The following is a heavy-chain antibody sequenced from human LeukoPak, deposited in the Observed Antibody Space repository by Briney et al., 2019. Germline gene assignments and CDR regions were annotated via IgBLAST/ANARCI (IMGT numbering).Heavy chain of an antibody. Sequence: ASVKVSCKACGGTLSDYAINWVRQAPGQGLEWMGGIIPMVGTANYGQKFAGRVTIIADESTNTAHMELSGLRSEDTAVYYCAPTSNFYDSSGPWGYFDLWGRGTVVTVSS. D-gene: IGHD3-22*01. V-gene: IGHV1-69*01. CDR1: GGTLSDYA. CDR3: APTSNFYDSSGPWGYFDL. J-gene: IGHJ2*01. CDR2: IIPMVGTA.